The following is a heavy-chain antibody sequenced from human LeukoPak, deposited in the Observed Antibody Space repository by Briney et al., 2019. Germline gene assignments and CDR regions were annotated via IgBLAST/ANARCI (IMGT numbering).Heavy chain of an antibody. CDR3: ARAYYDFWSGDHDAFDI. V-gene: IGHV3-21*01. Sequence: GESLKISCKGSGYSLTSYWIGWVRQAPGKGLEWVSSISSSSSYIYYADSVKGRFTISRDNAKNSLYLQMNSLRAEDTAVYYCARAYYDFWSGDHDAFDIWGQGTMVTVSS. CDR2: ISSSSSYI. D-gene: IGHD3-3*01. CDR1: GYSLTSYW. J-gene: IGHJ3*02.